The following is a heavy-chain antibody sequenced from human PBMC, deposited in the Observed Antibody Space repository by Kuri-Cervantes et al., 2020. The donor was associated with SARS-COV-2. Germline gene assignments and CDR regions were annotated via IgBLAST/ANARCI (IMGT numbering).Heavy chain of an antibody. Sequence: SETLSLTCTVSGGSISSSSYYWGWIRQPPGKGLEWIGSIYYSGSTHYNPSLKSRVTISVDTSKNQFSLKLSSVTAADTAVYYCARGREIWGIVVVPAAPFDYWGQGTLVTVSS. D-gene: IGHD2-2*01. CDR2: IYYSGST. J-gene: IGHJ4*02. CDR3: ARGREIWGIVVVPAAPFDY. V-gene: IGHV4-39*01. CDR1: GGSISSSSYY.